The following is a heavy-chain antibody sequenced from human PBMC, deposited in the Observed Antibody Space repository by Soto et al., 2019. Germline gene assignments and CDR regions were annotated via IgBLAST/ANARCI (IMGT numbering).Heavy chain of an antibody. CDR3: ARDRWSGSYLFDY. V-gene: IGHV3-30-3*01. Sequence: QAGGSLRLSCAASGFTFSSYAMHWVRQAPGKGLEWVAVISYDGSNKYYADSVKGRFTISRDNSKNTLYLQMNSLRAEDTAVYYCARDRWSGSYLFDYWGQGTLVTVSS. CDR1: GFTFSSYA. J-gene: IGHJ4*02. D-gene: IGHD1-26*01. CDR2: ISYDGSNK.